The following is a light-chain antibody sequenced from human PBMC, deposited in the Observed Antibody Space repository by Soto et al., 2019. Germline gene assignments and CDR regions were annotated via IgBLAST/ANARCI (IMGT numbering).Light chain of an antibody. CDR3: SSYTSSSTGYV. CDR1: SSDVGGYNY. CDR2: DVS. V-gene: IGLV2-14*01. Sequence: QSVLTQPASVSGSPGQSITISCTGTSSDVGGYNYVSWYQQHPGKAPKLMIYDVSNRPSGGSNRFSGSKSGNTASLTISGLQAEDGADYYCSSYTSSSTGYVFGTGTKLTVL. J-gene: IGLJ1*01.